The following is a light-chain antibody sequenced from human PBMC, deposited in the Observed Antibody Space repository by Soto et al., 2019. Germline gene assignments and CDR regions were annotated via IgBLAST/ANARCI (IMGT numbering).Light chain of an antibody. V-gene: IGLV2-8*01. CDR1: SSDVGGYNY. J-gene: IGLJ2*01. CDR2: KVT. Sequence: QSALTQPPSASGSLGQSVTISCTGTSSDVGGYNYVSWHQQHPGKAPNLMIYKVTKRPSGVPDRFSGSKSGNTASLTVSGLRAEDEADYYCSSFAGGGNPVLFGGGTKLTVL. CDR3: SSFAGGGNPVL.